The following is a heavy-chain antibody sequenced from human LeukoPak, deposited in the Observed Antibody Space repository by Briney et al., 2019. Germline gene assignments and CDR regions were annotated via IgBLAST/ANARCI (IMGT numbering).Heavy chain of an antibody. CDR2: INSDGSST. Sequence: PGGSLRLSCAASGFTFSSYWMHWVRRAPGKGLVWVSRINSDGSSTSYADSVKGRFTISRDNAKNTLYLQMNSLRAEDTAVYYCAKAGIVVVTSVDYWGQGTLVTVSS. V-gene: IGHV3-74*01. D-gene: IGHD2-21*02. CDR3: AKAGIVVVTSVDY. J-gene: IGHJ4*02. CDR1: GFTFSSYW.